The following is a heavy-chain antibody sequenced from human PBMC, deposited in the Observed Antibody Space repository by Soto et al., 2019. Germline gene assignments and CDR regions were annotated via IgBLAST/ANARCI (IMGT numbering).Heavy chain of an antibody. J-gene: IGHJ3*02. CDR3: ASRDRVDAFDI. V-gene: IGHV1-69*13. CDR1: GVSFRRYA. Sequence: SVKVSCKVSGVSFRRYAITWVRQAPGQGLEWMGGIIPILGSPNYAQKFQDRVTITADESTSTTYMELSSLRSEDAAVYYCASRDRVDAFDIWGQGTMVTVSS. CDR2: IIPILGSP.